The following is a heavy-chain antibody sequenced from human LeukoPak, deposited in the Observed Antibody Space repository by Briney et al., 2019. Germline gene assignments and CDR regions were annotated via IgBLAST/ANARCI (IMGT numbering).Heavy chain of an antibody. J-gene: IGHJ6*03. D-gene: IGHD1-1*01. Sequence: ASVKVSCKASGYTFSGYYMHWVRQAPGQGLEWMGWINPNSGGTNYAQKFQGRVTMTRDTSISTAYMELSRLRSDDTAVHYCARVPIARLEPNTRNYYYYYYMDVWGKGTSVTVSS. V-gene: IGHV1-2*02. CDR2: INPNSGGT. CDR3: ARVPIARLEPNTRNYYYYYYMDV. CDR1: GYTFSGYY.